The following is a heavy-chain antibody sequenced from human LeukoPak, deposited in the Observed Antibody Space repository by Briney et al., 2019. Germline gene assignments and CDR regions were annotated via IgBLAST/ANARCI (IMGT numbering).Heavy chain of an antibody. CDR2: IYYSGST. J-gene: IGHJ4*02. CDR3: ARTYGSGSSPFYFDY. CDR1: GGSVSSGDYY. V-gene: IGHV4-30-4*01. Sequence: SQTLSLTYAVSGGSVSSGDYYWSWIRQTPGKGLDLIGYIYYSGSTYYNPSLKSRLTISLDTSKNQFSLKVRSVTAADTAVYFCARTYGSGSSPFYFDYWGQGTLVTVSS. D-gene: IGHD3-10*01.